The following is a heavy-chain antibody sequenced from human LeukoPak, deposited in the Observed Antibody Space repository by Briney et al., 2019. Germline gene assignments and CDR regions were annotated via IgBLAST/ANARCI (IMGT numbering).Heavy chain of an antibody. CDR2: ISGSGGST. J-gene: IGHJ4*02. Sequence: GGSLRLSCAASGFTFSSYAMSWVRQAPGKGLEWVSAISGSGGSTYYADSVKVRFTISRDNSKNTLYLQMNSLRAEDTAVYYCAKDSIQLWYTPLWRYWGQGTLVTVSS. CDR1: GFTFSSYA. D-gene: IGHD5-18*01. V-gene: IGHV3-23*01. CDR3: AKDSIQLWYTPLWRY.